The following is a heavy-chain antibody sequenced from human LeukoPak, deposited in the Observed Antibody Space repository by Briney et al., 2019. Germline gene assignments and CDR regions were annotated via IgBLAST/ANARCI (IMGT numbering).Heavy chain of an antibody. D-gene: IGHD5-24*01. Sequence: SETLSLTCAVYGGSFSGYYWSWIRQPPGKGLEWIGEINHSGSTNYNPSPKSRVTISVDTSKNQFSLKLSSVTAADTAVYYCAKGRDGYSDFDYWGQGTLVTVSS. J-gene: IGHJ4*02. CDR2: INHSGST. CDR1: GGSFSGYY. CDR3: AKGRDGYSDFDY. V-gene: IGHV4-34*01.